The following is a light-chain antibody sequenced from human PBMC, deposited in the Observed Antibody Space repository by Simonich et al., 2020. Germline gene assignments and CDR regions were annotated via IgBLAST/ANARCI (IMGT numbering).Light chain of an antibody. V-gene: IGLV2-11*01. J-gene: IGLJ2*01. CDR2: DVS. CDR3: CSYAGSSTVV. Sequence: QSALTQPRSVSGSPGQSVTISCTGTSSDVGGYNYFSWYQQHPGKAPKCMVYDVSKRPSGVPDRFSGSKSGNTASLTISGLQAEDEADYYCCSYAGSSTVVFGGGTKLTVL. CDR1: SSDVGGYNY.